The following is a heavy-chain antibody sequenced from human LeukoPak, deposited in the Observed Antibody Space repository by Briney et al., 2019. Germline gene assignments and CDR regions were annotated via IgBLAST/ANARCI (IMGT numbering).Heavy chain of an antibody. Sequence: GGSLRLSCAASGFTFSNAWMTWIRQAPGKGLEWVGRIKSKTDGGTTDYAAPVKGRFTISRDDLKTTLYLQMNSLKTEDTALYYCTTGGNYFAYWAQGTLVTVSS. CDR1: GFTFSNAW. V-gene: IGHV3-15*01. J-gene: IGHJ4*02. CDR3: TTGGNYFAY. CDR2: IKSKTDGGTT. D-gene: IGHD1-26*01.